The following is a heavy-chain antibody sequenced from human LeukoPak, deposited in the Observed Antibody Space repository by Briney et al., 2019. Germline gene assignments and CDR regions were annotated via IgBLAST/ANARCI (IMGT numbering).Heavy chain of an antibody. J-gene: IGHJ4*02. CDR3: ASPPADYYDSRDYFDY. D-gene: IGHD3-22*01. Sequence: SGKVSCKASGGTFSSYVISWVRQAPGQGLEWMGRIIPILGIANYAQKFQGRVTITADKSTSTAYMELSSLRSEDTAVYYCASPPADYYDSRDYFDYWGQGTLVTVSS. V-gene: IGHV1-69*04. CDR2: IIPILGIA. CDR1: GGTFSSYV.